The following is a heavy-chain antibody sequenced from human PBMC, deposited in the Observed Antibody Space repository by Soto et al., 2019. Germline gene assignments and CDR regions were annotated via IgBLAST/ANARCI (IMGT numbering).Heavy chain of an antibody. Sequence: GGSLRLSCAASGFTVSTKYMSWVRQAPGKGLEWVSVIYSGGSTFYADSVRGRFTISRDNSKNTVNLQMNSLRAEDTAVYYCVHRGGNSPFDYWGQGTLVTVSS. CDR1: GFTVSTKY. D-gene: IGHD2-21*02. V-gene: IGHV3-66*01. J-gene: IGHJ4*02. CDR3: VHRGGNSPFDY. CDR2: IYSGGST.